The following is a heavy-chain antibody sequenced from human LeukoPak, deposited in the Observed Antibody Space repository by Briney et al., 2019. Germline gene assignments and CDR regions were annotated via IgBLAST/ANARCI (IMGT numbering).Heavy chain of an antibody. D-gene: IGHD4-17*01. Sequence: PSQTLSLTCTVSGGSISSGSSYSSWIRQPAGKGLAWIGRIYTSGSTNYNPSLKSRVTISVDTSKHQFSLKLSSVTAADTAVYYCARTMTTVTSGYYYYYMDVWGKGTTVTVAS. V-gene: IGHV4-61*02. CDR1: GGSISSGSSY. J-gene: IGHJ6*03. CDR2: IYTSGST. CDR3: ARTMTTVTSGYYYYYMDV.